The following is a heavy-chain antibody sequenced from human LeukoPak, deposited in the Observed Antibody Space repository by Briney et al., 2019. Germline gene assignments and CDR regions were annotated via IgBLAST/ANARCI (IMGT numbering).Heavy chain of an antibody. CDR2: ISGSGSDT. J-gene: IGHJ4*02. D-gene: IGHD3-22*01. CDR1: GFTFSSYA. V-gene: IGHV3-23*01. CDR3: AKESPFHDSVIVIEC. Sequence: GGSLRLSCAASGFTFSSYAMAWVRQAPGKGLEWVSAISGSGSDTHYAGSVKGRFTISRDNSKNTVYLQMSSLRAEDTAVYYCAKESPFHDSVIVIECWGQGTLVTVSS.